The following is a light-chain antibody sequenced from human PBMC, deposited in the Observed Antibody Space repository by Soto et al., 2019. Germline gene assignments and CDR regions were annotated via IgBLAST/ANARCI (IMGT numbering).Light chain of an antibody. CDR3: AAWDSSLGLFL. CDR1: SSNIETNP. Sequence: QSVLTQPPSVSAAPGQTVTVSCSGGSSNIETNPVSWYQQLPGAAPKLVIFDNSNRPSATPDRFSGSKSGTSATLGSAGLQTGDEADYYCAAWDSSLGLFLFGGGTKLTVL. V-gene: IGLV1-51*01. CDR2: DNS. J-gene: IGLJ3*02.